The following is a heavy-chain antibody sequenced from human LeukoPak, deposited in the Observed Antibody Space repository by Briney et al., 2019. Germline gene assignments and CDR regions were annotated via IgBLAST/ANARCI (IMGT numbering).Heavy chain of an antibody. V-gene: IGHV4-39*07. CDR1: GGSISSSSDY. D-gene: IGHD3-10*01. J-gene: IGHJ5*02. Sequence: SETLSLTCTVSGGSISSSSDYWGWIRQAPGKGLEWIGSIYYHENTYYNSSLKSRVTVSVDTSKNQFSLKLSSVTAADTAVYYCAREGLNMVRGVIPKEAWGWFDPWGQGTLVTVSS. CDR3: AREGLNMVRGVIPKEAWGWFDP. CDR2: IYYHENT.